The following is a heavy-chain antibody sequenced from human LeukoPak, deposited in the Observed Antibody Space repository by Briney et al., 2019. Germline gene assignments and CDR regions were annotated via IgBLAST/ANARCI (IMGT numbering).Heavy chain of an antibody. V-gene: IGHV3-53*01. D-gene: IGHD3-22*01. CDR2: IYSGANT. CDR3: ARSLESYYYDSSGYSPNSYYFDY. CDR1: GFTVSSNY. J-gene: IGHJ4*02. Sequence: GGSLRLSCAASGFTVSSNYMSWVRQAPGKGLEWVSDIYSGANTYYPDSVKGRFTIYRDNSKNTLYLQMNSLRAEDTAVYYCARSLESYYYDSSGYSPNSYYFDYWGQGTLVTVSS.